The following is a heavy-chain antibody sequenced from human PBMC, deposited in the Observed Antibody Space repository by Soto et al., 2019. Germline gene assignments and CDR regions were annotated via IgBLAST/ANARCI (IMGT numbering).Heavy chain of an antibody. D-gene: IGHD6-13*01. CDR1: GGSISSSRSY. CDR3: ARQAAAPGIDLWFDP. Sequence: ASETLSLTWNVSGGSISSSRSYWAWFRQPPGKELEWIANIFYAGNTYYNPSLKSRVTVSVDTSKNQFSLKLDSVTAADTAVYYCARQAAAPGIDLWFDPWGQGTLVTVSS. CDR2: IFYAGNT. J-gene: IGHJ5*02. V-gene: IGHV4-39*01.